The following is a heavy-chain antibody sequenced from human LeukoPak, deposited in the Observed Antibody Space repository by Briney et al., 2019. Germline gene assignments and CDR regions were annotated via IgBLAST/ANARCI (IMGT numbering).Heavy chain of an antibody. J-gene: IGHJ4*02. CDR3: ARDPSGPGYFDY. V-gene: IGHV3-53*05. Sequence: GGSLRLSCAASGFTVSSNYMSWVRQAPGKGLEWVSVIYSGGSTYYADSVKGRFTISRDNSKNTLYLQMNSLRAEDTAVYYCARDPSGPGYFDYWGQGTLVTVSS. CDR1: GFTVSSNY. CDR2: IYSGGST. D-gene: IGHD2-8*02.